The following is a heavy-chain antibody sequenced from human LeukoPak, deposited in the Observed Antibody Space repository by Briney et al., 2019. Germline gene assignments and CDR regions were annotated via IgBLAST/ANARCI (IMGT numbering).Heavy chain of an antibody. Sequence: GASVKVSCKASGGTFSSYAISWVRQAPGQGLEWMGGIIPIFGTANYAQKFQGRVTITTDESTSTAYMELSSLRSEDTAVYYCARGSGQNVLLWFGEFDYWGQGTLVTVSS. V-gene: IGHV1-69*05. CDR2: IIPIFGTA. CDR3: ARGSGQNVLLWFGEFDY. J-gene: IGHJ4*02. CDR1: GGTFSSYA. D-gene: IGHD3-10*01.